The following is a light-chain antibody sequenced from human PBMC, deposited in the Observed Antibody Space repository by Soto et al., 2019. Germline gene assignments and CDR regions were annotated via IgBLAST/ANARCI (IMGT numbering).Light chain of an antibody. J-gene: IGKJ4*01. CDR3: QQSYSTPLT. V-gene: IGKV1-39*01. CDR2: GAS. CDR1: QSISTS. Sequence: DIQMTQSPSSLSASLGDRVTITCRASQSISTSLNWYQQKPGEAPKLLIYGASSRQRGVSSTFSGSGSGTDFTLTISSLQPEDFAIYYCQQSYSTPLTFGGGTKVDIE.